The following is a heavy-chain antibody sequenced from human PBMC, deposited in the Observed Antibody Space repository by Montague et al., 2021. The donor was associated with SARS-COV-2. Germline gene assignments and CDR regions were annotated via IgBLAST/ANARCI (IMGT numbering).Heavy chain of an antibody. CDR1: GGSLSGYY. CDR2: INHSGST. Sequence: SETLSLTCAVYGGSLSGYYWSWIRQPPGKGLQWIGGINHSGSTNYNSSLNSRGTISLDTSKNQFSLKLTSVSAADTAVYYCARGLGRPGTIFGVALYWGQGTLVTVSS. D-gene: IGHD3-3*01. V-gene: IGHV4-34*01. CDR3: ARGLGRPGTIFGVALY. J-gene: IGHJ4*02.